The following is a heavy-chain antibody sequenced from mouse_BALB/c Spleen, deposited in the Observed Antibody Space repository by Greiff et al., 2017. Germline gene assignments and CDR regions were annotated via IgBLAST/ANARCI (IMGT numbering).Heavy chain of an antibody. D-gene: IGHD1-1*01. Sequence: EVQLVESGGGLVQPGGSLKLSCAASGFTFSSYTMSWVRQTPEKRLEWVAYISNGGGSTYYPDTVKGRFTISRDNAKNTLYLQMSSLKSEDTAMYYCARHGSSSLYYAMDYWGQGTSVTVSS. J-gene: IGHJ4*01. CDR2: ISNGGGST. V-gene: IGHV5-12-2*01. CDR1: GFTFSSYT. CDR3: ARHGSSSLYYAMDY.